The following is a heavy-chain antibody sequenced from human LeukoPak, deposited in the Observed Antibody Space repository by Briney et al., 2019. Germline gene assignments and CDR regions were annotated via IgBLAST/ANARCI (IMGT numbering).Heavy chain of an antibody. CDR3: ASQAISAAADTDY. V-gene: IGHV4-39*01. Sequence: PSETLSLTCTVSGGSISSSSYYWGWIRQPPGKGLECIGSIYHSGTTYYNPSLKSRVAISVDTSKNQFSLKLSSVTAADTAIYYCASQAISAAADTDYWGQGTLVTVSS. CDR1: GGSISSSSYY. CDR2: IYHSGTT. D-gene: IGHD6-13*01. J-gene: IGHJ4*02.